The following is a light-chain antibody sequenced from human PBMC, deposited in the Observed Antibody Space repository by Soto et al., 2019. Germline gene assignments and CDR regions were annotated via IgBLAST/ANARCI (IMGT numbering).Light chain of an antibody. V-gene: IGLV2-23*01. CDR2: EGT. Sequence: QSSLRQPASGSGTPGHSITISCNGTSSDVGSYNFVSWYRQHPGKAPKLMIYEGTKRPSGVSNRFSGSKSGYTASLTISGLQTEDEADYYCCSYAGSSTYVCGTGTKVTVL. J-gene: IGLJ1*01. CDR3: CSYAGSSTYV. CDR1: SSDVGSYNF.